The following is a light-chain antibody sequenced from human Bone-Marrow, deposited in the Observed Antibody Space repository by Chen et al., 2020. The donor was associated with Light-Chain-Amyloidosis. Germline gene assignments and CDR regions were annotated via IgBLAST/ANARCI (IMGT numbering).Light chain of an antibody. J-gene: IGLJ3*02. Sequence: NVMLTQPHSVSESQGKKGIIACTRSSGSIATNYVQWYQQRPGSSPTTVIYEDDQRPSGVPDRFSGSIDRSSNSASLTISGLKTEDEADYYCQSYQGSSQGVFGGGTKLTVL. CDR3: QSYQGSSQGV. CDR1: SGSIATNY. V-gene: IGLV6-57*01. CDR2: EDD.